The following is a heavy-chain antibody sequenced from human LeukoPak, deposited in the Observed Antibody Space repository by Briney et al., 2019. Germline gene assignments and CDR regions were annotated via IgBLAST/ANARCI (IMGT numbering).Heavy chain of an antibody. Sequence: GGSLRLSCAASGFTFSHYWMHWVRQAPGKGLVWVSRISPDGSSALYADSVKGRFTISRDNAKNTLYLQMNSLRGDDTAVCYCARVSVCPRCHFDYWGQGTLVTVSS. CDR3: ARVSVCPRCHFDY. J-gene: IGHJ4*02. D-gene: IGHD5/OR15-5a*01. CDR1: GFTFSHYW. CDR2: ISPDGSSA. V-gene: IGHV3-74*01.